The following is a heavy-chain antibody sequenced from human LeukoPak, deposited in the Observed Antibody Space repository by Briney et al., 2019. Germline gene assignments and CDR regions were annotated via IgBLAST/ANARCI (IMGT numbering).Heavy chain of an antibody. V-gene: IGHV4-4*07. CDR1: SGSISSYF. J-gene: IGHJ6*03. CDR2: IYTSGST. D-gene: IGHD3-22*01. Sequence: SETLSLTCTVSSGSISSYFWSWIRQPAGKGLEWLGRIYTSGSTNYNPSLKSRVTISIDKSKNQFSLKLSSVTAADTAVYYCARDYYDSSGYFGRGGFYYMGVWGKGTTVTVSS. CDR3: ARDYYDSSGYFGRGGFYYMGV.